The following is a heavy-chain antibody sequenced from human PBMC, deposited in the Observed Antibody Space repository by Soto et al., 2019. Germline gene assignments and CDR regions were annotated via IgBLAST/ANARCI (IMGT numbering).Heavy chain of an antibody. J-gene: IGHJ6*02. Sequence: PGGSLRLSXAASGFTFSSYSMNWVRQAPGKGLEWVSSISSSSSYIYYADSVKGRFTISRDNAKNSLYLQMNSLRAEDTAVYYCASLDIVVVPAAITSYYGMDVWGQGTTVTVSS. CDR2: ISSSSSYI. CDR3: ASLDIVVVPAAITSYYGMDV. V-gene: IGHV3-21*01. D-gene: IGHD2-2*01. CDR1: GFTFSSYS.